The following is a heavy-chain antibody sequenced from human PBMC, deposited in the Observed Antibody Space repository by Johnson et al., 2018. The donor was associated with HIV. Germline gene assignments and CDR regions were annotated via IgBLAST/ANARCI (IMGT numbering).Heavy chain of an antibody. J-gene: IGHJ3*02. CDR1: GFTFDDYA. V-gene: IGHV3-9*01. D-gene: IGHD6-13*01. CDR2: IIWNSGSI. CDR3: ARGLAADAFDI. Sequence: VQLVESGGGLVQPGRSLRLSCAASGFTFDDYAMHWVRQAPGKGLEWVSGIIWNSGSIGYADSVKGRFTISRDNAKNSLYLQMNSLRAEDTAVYYCARGLAADAFDIWGQGTMVTVSS.